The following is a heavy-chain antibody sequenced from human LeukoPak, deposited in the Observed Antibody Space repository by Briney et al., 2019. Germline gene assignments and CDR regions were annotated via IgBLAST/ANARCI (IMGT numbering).Heavy chain of an antibody. CDR1: GFMFSDYA. D-gene: IGHD6-19*01. CDR3: ARDRAYGSRGWYFDYYDY. V-gene: IGHV3-64*01. J-gene: IGHJ4*02. CDR2: ISTDGSST. Sequence: GGSLRLSCVASGFMFSDYAMHWVRQAPGKGLEYVSAISTDGSSTSHANSVKGRFTISRDNSENTLFLQMGSLRAEDMAVYYCARDRAYGSRGWYFDYYDYWGQGTLVTVSS.